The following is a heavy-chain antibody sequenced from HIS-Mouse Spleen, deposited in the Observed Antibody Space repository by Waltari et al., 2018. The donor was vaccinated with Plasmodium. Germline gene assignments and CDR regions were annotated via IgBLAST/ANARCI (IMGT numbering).Heavy chain of an antibody. V-gene: IGHV1-18*01. CDR3: ARGSAGDAFDI. Sequence: QVQLVQSGTDMKKPGASVKVSCKASGYTFTRYGINWVRQAPGQGLEWMGWISAYNCNTNYAQKLQGRVTMTTDTSTSTAYMQLRSLRSDDTAVYYCARGSAGDAFDIWGQGTMVTVSS. D-gene: IGHD6-19*01. CDR2: ISAYNCNT. J-gene: IGHJ3*02. CDR1: GYTFTRYG.